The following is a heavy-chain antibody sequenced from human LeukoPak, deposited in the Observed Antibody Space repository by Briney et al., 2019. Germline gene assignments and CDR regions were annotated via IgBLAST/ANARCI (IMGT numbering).Heavy chain of an antibody. Sequence: PGGSLRLSCAASGFTFSSYAMHWVRQAPGKGLEWVAVISYDGSNKYYADSVKGRFTTSRDNSKNTLYLQMNSLRAEDTAVYYCARRLESSWYGLLFDPWGQGALVTVSS. CDR3: ARRLESSWYGLLFDP. CDR2: ISYDGSNK. J-gene: IGHJ5*02. V-gene: IGHV3-30-3*01. D-gene: IGHD6-13*01. CDR1: GFTFSSYA.